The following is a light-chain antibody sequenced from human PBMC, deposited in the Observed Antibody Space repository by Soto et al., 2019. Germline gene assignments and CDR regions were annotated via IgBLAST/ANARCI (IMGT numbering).Light chain of an antibody. V-gene: IGLV1-40*01. Sequence: QSVLTQPPSVSGAPGQRVTISCTGSSSNIGAGYDVHWYQQLPGTAPKLLIYGNSNRPSGVPDRFSGSKSGASASLAISGLRYEDEADYYCAAWDDSLSGYVFGTGTKVTVL. CDR3: AAWDDSLSGYV. CDR1: SSNIGAGYD. J-gene: IGLJ1*01. CDR2: GNS.